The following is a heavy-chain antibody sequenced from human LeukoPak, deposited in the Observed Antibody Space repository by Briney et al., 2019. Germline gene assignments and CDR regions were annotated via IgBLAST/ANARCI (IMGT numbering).Heavy chain of an antibody. V-gene: IGHV1-69*13. J-gene: IGHJ4*02. CDR3: AREDGYNSFFDY. CDR1: GGTFSSYA. D-gene: IGHD5-24*01. Sequence: SVKVSCKASGGTFSSYAISWVRQAPGQGLEWMGGIIPIFGTANYAQKFQGRVTITADESTSTAYMELSSLRSEDTAVYYCAREDGYNSFFDYWGQGTLVTVSS. CDR2: IIPIFGTA.